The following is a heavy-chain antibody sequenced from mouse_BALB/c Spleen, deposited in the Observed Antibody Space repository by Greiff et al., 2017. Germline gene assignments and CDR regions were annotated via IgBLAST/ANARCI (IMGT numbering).Heavy chain of an antibody. CDR1: GYSFTGYY. CDR2: ISCYNGAT. V-gene: IGHV1S34*01. J-gene: IGHJ3*01. Sequence: LVKTGASVKISCKASGYSFTGYYMHWVKQSHGKSLEWIGYISCYNGATSYNQKFKGKATFTVDTSSSTAYMQFNRLTSEDSAVYYCARGQYGNYFAYWGQGTLVTVSA. CDR3: ARGQYGNYFAY. D-gene: IGHD2-10*02.